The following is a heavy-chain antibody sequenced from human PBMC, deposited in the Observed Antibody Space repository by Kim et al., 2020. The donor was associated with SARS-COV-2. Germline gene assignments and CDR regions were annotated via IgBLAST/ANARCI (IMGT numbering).Heavy chain of an antibody. J-gene: IGHJ4*02. V-gene: IGHV3-23*01. CDR2: ITGSGGNT. Sequence: GGSLRLSCATSGFTFNNYAMNWVRQAPGRGLEWVSAITGSGGNTYYADSVKGRFTISRDNSKSTLYLLMNSLRAEDTAVYYCARMAAGDPDYWGQGTLVTVS. CDR3: ARMAAGDPDY. CDR1: GFTFNNYA. D-gene: IGHD6-13*01.